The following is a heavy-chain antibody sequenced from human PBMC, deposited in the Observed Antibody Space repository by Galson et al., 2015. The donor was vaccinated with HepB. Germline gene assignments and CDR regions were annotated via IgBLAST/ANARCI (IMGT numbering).Heavy chain of an antibody. Sequence: PALVKPTQTLTLTCTFSGFSLSTSGMCVSWIRQPPGKALEWLARIDWDDDKYYSTSLKTRLTISKDTSKNQVVLTMTNMDPVDTATYYCARSGWGCSSTSEAFDIWGQGTMVTVSS. CDR1: GFSLSTSGMC. CDR2: IDWDDDK. CDR3: ARSGWGCSSTSEAFDI. D-gene: IGHD2-2*01. J-gene: IGHJ3*02. V-gene: IGHV2-70*11.